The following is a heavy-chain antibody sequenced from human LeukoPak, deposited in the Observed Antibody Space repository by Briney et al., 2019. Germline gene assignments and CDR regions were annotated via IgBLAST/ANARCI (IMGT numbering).Heavy chain of an antibody. Sequence: SETLSLTCTVSGGSISSGDYYWSWIRQPPGKGLEWIGYIYYSGSTYYNPSLKSRVTISVDTSKNQFSLKLSSVTAADTAVYYCARDPRPRYCSSTSCWGYWYFDLWGRGTLVTVSS. CDR1: GGSISSGDYY. J-gene: IGHJ2*01. D-gene: IGHD2-2*01. CDR3: ARDPRPRYCSSTSCWGYWYFDL. V-gene: IGHV4-30-4*01. CDR2: IYYSGST.